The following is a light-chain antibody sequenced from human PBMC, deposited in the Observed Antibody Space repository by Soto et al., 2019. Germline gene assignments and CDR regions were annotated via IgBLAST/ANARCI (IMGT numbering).Light chain of an antibody. CDR2: KVT. CDR1: SSDLSIYNY. V-gene: IGLV2-14*01. CDR3: SSYTDSSNYV. Sequence: QSVLTHPASVSRSPGQSITISFTGTSSDLSIYNYVSWYQQQPGKAHKIMIYKVTNRPSGVSNRFYGSRSGKTASPTISGLQAEDEADYYCSSYTDSSNYVFATGTKVPVL. J-gene: IGLJ1*01.